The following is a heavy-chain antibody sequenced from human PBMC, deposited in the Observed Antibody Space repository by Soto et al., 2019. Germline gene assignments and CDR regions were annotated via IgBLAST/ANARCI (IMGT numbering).Heavy chain of an antibody. J-gene: IGHJ6*02. V-gene: IGHV1-8*01. CDR3: ARRKVVAPYYYYGMDV. D-gene: IGHD2-2*01. CDR1: GYTFTSYD. Sequence: GASVKVSCKASGYTFTSYDINWVRQATGQGLEWMGWMNPNSGNTGYAQKFQGRVTMTRNTPISTAYMELSSLRSEDTAVYYCARRKVVAPYYYYGMDVWGQGTTVTVSS. CDR2: MNPNSGNT.